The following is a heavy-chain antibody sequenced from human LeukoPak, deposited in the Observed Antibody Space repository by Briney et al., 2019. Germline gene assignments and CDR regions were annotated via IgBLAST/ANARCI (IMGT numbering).Heavy chain of an antibody. CDR1: GYTLTELS. V-gene: IGHV1-24*01. CDR2: FDPEDGET. J-gene: IGHJ1*01. Sequence: HWASVKVSCKVSGYTLTELSMHWVRQAPGKGHEWMGGFDPEDGETIYAQKFQGRVTMTEDTSTDTAYMELSSLRSEDTAVYYCATGYYTVTTEYFQHWGQGTLVTVSS. CDR3: ATGYYTVTTEYFQH. D-gene: IGHD4-17*01.